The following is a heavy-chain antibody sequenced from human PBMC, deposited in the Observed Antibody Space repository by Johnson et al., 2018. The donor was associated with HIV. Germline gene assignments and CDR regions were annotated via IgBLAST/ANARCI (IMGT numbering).Heavy chain of an antibody. V-gene: IGHV3-30-3*02. J-gene: IGHJ3*02. CDR3: AKQNRGAFDI. CDR1: GFTFSSYP. CDR2: ISYDGSNK. Sequence: QVQLVESGGGVVQPGRSLRLSCAASGFTFSSYPMHWVRQAPGKGLEWVAVISYDGSNKYYADSVKGRFTISRDNSKNTLYFQMNGLRAEDTAVYYCAKQNRGAFDIWGQGTMVTVSS.